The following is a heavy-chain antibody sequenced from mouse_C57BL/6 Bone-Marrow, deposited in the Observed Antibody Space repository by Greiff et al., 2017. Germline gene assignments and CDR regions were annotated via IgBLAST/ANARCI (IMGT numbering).Heavy chain of an antibody. CDR2: ISSGSSTI. CDR3: ARRGNYGSWFAY. J-gene: IGHJ3*01. Sequence: EVMLVESGGGLVKPGGSLKLSCAASGFTFSDYGMHWVRQAPEKGLEWVAYISSGSSTIYYADTVKGRFTISRDNAKNTLFLQMTSLRSEDTAMXYGARRGNYGSWFAYWGQGTLVTVSA. D-gene: IGHD2-1*01. V-gene: IGHV5-17*01. CDR1: GFTFSDYG.